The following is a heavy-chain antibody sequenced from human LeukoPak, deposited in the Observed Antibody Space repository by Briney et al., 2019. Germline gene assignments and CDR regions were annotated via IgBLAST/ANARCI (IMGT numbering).Heavy chain of an antibody. CDR2: IYYSGST. Sequence: SETLSLTCTVSGGSISSGGYYWSWIRQHPGKGLEWIGYIYYSGSTYYNPSLKSRVTISVDTSKNQFSLKLSSVTAAATAVYYCARVRGSGFRMLDYWGQGTLVTVSS. D-gene: IGHD6-19*01. V-gene: IGHV4-31*03. J-gene: IGHJ4*02. CDR1: GGSISSGGYY. CDR3: ARVRGSGFRMLDY.